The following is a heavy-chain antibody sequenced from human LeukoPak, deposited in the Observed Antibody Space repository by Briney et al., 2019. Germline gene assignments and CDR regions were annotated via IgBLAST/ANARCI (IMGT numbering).Heavy chain of an antibody. J-gene: IGHJ3*02. D-gene: IGHD3-3*01. CDR2: IIPIFGTA. CDR1: GGTFSSYA. V-gene: IGHV1-69*13. CDR3: ARDRVTIFGVAQVDAFDI. Sequence: SVKVSCKASGGTFSSYAISWVRQAPGQGLEWMGGIIPIFGTANYAQKFQGRVTITADESASTAYMELSSLRSEDTAVYYCARDRVTIFGVAQVDAFDIWGQGTMVTVSS.